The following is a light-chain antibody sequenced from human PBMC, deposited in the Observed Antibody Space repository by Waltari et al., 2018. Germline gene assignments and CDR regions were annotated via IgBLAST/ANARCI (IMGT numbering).Light chain of an antibody. CDR1: RPNLESNT. CDR2: RNS. J-gene: IGLJ3*02. CDR3: AAWDDRMNGRGV. V-gene: IGLV1-44*01. Sequence: QSVLTQPPSASGTPGQRVTLPGPGTRPNLESNTVTWYQQLPGTAPKLLIHRNSPRPSGVPARFSGSQSGTSASLAISGLQSEDEATYYCAAWDDRMNGRGVFGGGTKVTVL.